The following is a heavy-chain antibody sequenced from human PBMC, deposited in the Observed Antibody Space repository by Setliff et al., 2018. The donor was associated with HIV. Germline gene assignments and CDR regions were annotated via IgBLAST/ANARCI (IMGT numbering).Heavy chain of an antibody. CDR1: GDSISTDY. CDR2: IYNSAST. Sequence: KPSETLSLTCTVSGDSISTDYWTWIRQPPGKGLEWIGYIYNSASTSYNPSLKSRVTISVDTSKNQFSLKLSSVTAADTAVYYCARGLSFYDPGGFDYWGQGTLVTVS. J-gene: IGHJ4*02. V-gene: IGHV4-4*09. CDR3: ARGLSFYDPGGFDY. D-gene: IGHD3-22*01.